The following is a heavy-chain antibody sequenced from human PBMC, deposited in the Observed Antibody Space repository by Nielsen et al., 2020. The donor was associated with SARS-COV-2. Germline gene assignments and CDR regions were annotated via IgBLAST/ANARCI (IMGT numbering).Heavy chain of an antibody. Sequence: GGSLRLSCIASGFTFNIYAMAGVRRTPGRGLQWVSGISASGGSTYYTDSVKGRFAVSRDNSRNPLYLQMHSLRVEDTALYYCAKDDVVRGDAFDIWGQGTMVTVSS. V-gene: IGHV3-23*01. CDR3: AKDDVVRGDAFDI. CDR2: ISASGGST. J-gene: IGHJ3*02. CDR1: GFTFNIYA. D-gene: IGHD3-10*01.